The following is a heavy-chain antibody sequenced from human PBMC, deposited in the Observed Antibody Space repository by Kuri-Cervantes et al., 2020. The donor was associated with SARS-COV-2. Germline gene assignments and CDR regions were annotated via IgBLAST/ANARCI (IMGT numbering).Heavy chain of an antibody. CDR2: IYSGGST. CDR1: GFTVSSNY. J-gene: IGHJ4*02. V-gene: IGHV3-53*01. Sequence: GESLKISCAASGFTVSSNYMSWVRQAPGKGLEWVSVIYSGGSTYYADSVKGRFTISRDNAKNSLYLQMNSLRAEDTAVYYCARDSSAYYDFWSGYYNYFDYWGQGTLVTVSS. D-gene: IGHD3-3*01. CDR3: ARDSSAYYDFWSGYYNYFDY.